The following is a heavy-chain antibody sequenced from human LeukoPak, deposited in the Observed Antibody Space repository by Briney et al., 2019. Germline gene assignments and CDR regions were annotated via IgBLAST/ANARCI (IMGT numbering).Heavy chain of an antibody. V-gene: IGHV4-61*02. J-gene: IGHJ4*02. D-gene: IGHD3-10*01. Sequence: SETLSLTCTVSGASVSSDNYYWSWVRQPAGKGLEWIGRINIGGTANNNPSLESRITISIDTSKNQFPLRLSSVTAADTAVYYCAADPLRSSGAYWGRGTLVTVSS. CDR1: GASVSSDNYY. CDR2: INIGGTA. CDR3: AADPLRSSGAY.